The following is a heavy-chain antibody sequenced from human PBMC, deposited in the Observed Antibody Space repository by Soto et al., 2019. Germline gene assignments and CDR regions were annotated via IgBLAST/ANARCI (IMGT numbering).Heavy chain of an antibody. Sequence: QVQLVESGGGLVKPGGSLRLSCAASGFTFSDYYMSWIRQAPGKGLEWVSYISSSGSTIYYADSVKGRFTISRDNAKNSXDLQMNSLRAEDTAVYYCAGDLVRGVTDYYYYGMDVWGQGTTVTVSS. CDR1: GFTFSDYY. CDR2: ISSSGSTI. J-gene: IGHJ6*02. D-gene: IGHD3-10*01. V-gene: IGHV3-11*01. CDR3: AGDLVRGVTDYYYYGMDV.